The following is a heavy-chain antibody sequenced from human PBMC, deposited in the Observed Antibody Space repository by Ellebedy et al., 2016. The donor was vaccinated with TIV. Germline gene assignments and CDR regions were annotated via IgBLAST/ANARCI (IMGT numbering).Heavy chain of an antibody. V-gene: IGHV1-46*01. Sequence: ASVKVSXXASGYTFTSYDINWVRQAPGQGLEWMGIINPSGGSTSYAQKFQGRVTMTRDTSTSTVYMELSSLRSEDTAVYYCARVSYYGSGSLDYWGQGTLVTVSS. J-gene: IGHJ4*02. CDR2: INPSGGST. CDR3: ARVSYYGSGSLDY. D-gene: IGHD3-10*01. CDR1: GYTFTSYD.